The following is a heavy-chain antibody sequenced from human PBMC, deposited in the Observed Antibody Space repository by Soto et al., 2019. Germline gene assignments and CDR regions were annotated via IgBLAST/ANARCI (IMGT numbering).Heavy chain of an antibody. Sequence: SVKVSCKASGFTFTSSAVQWVRQARGQRLEWIGWIVVGSGNTNYAQKFQERVTITRDMSTSTAYMELSSLRSEDTAVYYCAGGGVPTKYYYYGMDVWGQGTTVTVSS. CDR3: AGGGVPTKYYYYGMDV. D-gene: IGHD3-10*01. V-gene: IGHV1-58*01. CDR2: IVVGSGNT. CDR1: GFTFTSSA. J-gene: IGHJ6*02.